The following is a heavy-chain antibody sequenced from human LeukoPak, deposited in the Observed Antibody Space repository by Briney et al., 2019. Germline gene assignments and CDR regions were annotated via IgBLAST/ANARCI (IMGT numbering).Heavy chain of an antibody. CDR3: ARASYGSGSYSDY. V-gene: IGHV4-61*02. CDR2: IYTSGST. D-gene: IGHD3-10*01. Sequence: SQTLSLTCTVSGGSISSGSYYWRWIRQPAARGLEWIGRIYTSGSTNYNPSLKSRVTISVDTSKNQFSLKLSSVTAADTAVYYCARASYGSGSYSDYWGQGTLVTVSS. J-gene: IGHJ4*01. CDR1: GGSISSGSYY.